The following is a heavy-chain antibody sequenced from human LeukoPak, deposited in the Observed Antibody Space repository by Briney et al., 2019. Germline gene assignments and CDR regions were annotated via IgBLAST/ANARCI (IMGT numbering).Heavy chain of an antibody. CDR1: GFTFSSYG. D-gene: IGHD2-2*03. CDR3: ARASWISTADAVC. V-gene: IGHV3-33*01. CDR2: IWYDGSNK. Sequence: GRSLRLSCAASGFTFSSYGMHWVRQAPGKGLEWVAVIWYDGSNKYYADSVKGRFTISRDNSKNTLYLQLNNLRVEDTAIYYCARASWISTADAVCWGQGTQVTVSS. J-gene: IGHJ4*02.